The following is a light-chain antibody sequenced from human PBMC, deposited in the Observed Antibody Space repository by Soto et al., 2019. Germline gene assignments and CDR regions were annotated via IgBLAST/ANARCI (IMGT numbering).Light chain of an antibody. CDR1: QKVSPW. J-gene: IGKJ1*01. Sequence: DIRMTQSPSTLSASVGDSVTITCRASQKVSPWLAWYQQKAGKAPKLLIYDVSSLKRGGPSRFSGSGSVTEFTLTISSLKFDDFSTYYCHQYDRYWVTFGLGTKVEF. CDR3: HQYDRYWVT. V-gene: IGKV1-5*01. CDR2: DVS.